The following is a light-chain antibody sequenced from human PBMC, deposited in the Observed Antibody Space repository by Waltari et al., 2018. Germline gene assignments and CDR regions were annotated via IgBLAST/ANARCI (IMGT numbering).Light chain of an antibody. J-gene: IGLJ3*02. CDR2: DVN. V-gene: IGLV2-14*01. CDR3: SSYSRITTSVV. Sequence: SALTQPASVSGSPGQSITISCTGTSSDIGTYNYASWYQQHPGKAPKLMLYDVNKRASGVSLRFSGTKSGNTASLTISGLQAEDEADYYCSSYSRITTSVVFGGGTKLTVL. CDR1: SSDIGTYNY.